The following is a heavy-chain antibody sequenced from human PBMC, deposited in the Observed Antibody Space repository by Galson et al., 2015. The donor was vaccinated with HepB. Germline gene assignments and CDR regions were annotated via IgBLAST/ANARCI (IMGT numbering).Heavy chain of an antibody. Sequence: SLRLSCAALFTFSGYAMHWVRQAPGKGLEWVALISYDGTFKNYGDSVKGRFTVSRDNFKNTLYLQMNSLRPEDKAVYYCAREGSPQTSSWYAFEVWGQGTMVTVSP. D-gene: IGHD6-13*01. J-gene: IGHJ3*01. CDR3: AREGSPQTSSWYAFEV. V-gene: IGHV3-30*04. CDR1: FTFSGYA. CDR2: ISYDGTFK.